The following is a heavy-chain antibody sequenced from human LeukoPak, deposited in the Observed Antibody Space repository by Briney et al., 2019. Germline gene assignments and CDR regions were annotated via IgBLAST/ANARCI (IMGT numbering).Heavy chain of an antibody. V-gene: IGHV3-23*01. CDR3: AKVIYGSIAGSYYFDY. Sequence: GGSLRLSCAASGFTFSDYWMQWVRQAPGKGLEWISVISGNGGNTYHADSVKGRFTISRDSSKNTLYLQMNSLRAEDTAVYYCAKVIYGSIAGSYYFDYWGQGTLVTVSS. J-gene: IGHJ4*02. D-gene: IGHD3/OR15-3a*01. CDR2: ISGNGGNT. CDR1: GFTFSDYW.